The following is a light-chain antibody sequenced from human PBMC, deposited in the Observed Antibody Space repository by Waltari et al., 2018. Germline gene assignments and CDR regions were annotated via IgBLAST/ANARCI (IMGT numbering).Light chain of an antibody. J-gene: IGLJ3*02. CDR3: HLWDSSTVNWV. V-gene: IGLV3-21*04. Sequence: SYVPTQPPSVSVAPGKTASITCGGDDIGSKSVHWFQQKPGQAPVLVIYYDNDRPSGIPERFSGSNSGNTATLTISRVEAGDEADYYCHLWDSSTVNWVFGGGTKLTVL. CDR2: YDN. CDR1: DIGSKS.